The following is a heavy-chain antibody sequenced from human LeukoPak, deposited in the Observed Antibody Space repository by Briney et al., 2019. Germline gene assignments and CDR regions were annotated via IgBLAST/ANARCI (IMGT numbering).Heavy chain of an antibody. CDR1: GGSISSYY. CDR3: ASFDYSNYEYYFDY. J-gene: IGHJ4*02. CDR2: IYYSGST. D-gene: IGHD4-11*01. V-gene: IGHV4-59*08. Sequence: PSETLSLTCTVSGGSISSYYWSWIRQPPGKGLEWIGYIYYSGSTYYNPSLKSRVTISVDTSKNQFSLKLSSVTAADTAVYYCASFDYSNYEYYFDYWGQGTLVTVSS.